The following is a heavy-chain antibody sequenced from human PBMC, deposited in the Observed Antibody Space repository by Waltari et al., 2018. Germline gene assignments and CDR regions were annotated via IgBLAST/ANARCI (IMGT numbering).Heavy chain of an antibody. J-gene: IGHJ4*01. CDR2: ISGSGGST. CDR1: GFTFSSYA. Sequence: EVQLLESGGGLVQPGGSLRLSCAASGFTFSSYAMSWVRQAPGKGLEWVSAISGSGGSTYYADSVKGRFTISRDNSKNTLYLQMNSLRAEDTAVYYCAKDWGRGVTPRGFDYWGQEPWSPSPQ. D-gene: IGHD3-10*01. V-gene: IGHV3-23*01. CDR3: AKDWGRGVTPRGFDY.